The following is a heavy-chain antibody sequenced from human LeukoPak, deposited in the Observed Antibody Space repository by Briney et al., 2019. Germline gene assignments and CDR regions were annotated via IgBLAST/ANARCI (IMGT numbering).Heavy chain of an antibody. CDR2: ISSSSSYI. CDR3: ARGVGWNYGDDAFDI. CDR1: GFTFSSYS. V-gene: IGHV3-21*01. J-gene: IGHJ3*02. D-gene: IGHD4-17*01. Sequence: GGSLRLSCAASGFTFSSYSMNWVRQAPGRGLEWVSSISSSSSYIYYADSVKGRFTISRDNAKNSLYLQMNSLRAEDTAVYYCARGVGWNYGDDAFDIWGQGTMVTVSS.